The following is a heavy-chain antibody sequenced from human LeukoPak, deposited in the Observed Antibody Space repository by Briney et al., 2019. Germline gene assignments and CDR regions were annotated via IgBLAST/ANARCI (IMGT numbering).Heavy chain of an antibody. D-gene: IGHD5-18*01. V-gene: IGHV4-39*01. J-gene: IGHJ4*02. CDR1: GGSISSSSYY. CDR3: ARHSYYSVRGYSYGFDY. CDR2: IYYSGST. Sequence: SEALSLTCTVSGGSISSSSYYWGWIRQPPGKGLEWIGSIYYSGSTYYNPSLKSRVTISVDTSKNQFSLKLSSVTAADTAVYYCARHSYYSVRGYSYGFDYWGQGTLVTVSS.